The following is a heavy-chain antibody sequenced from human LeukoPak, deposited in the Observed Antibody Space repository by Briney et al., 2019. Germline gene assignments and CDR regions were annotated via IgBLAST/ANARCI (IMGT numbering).Heavy chain of an antibody. Sequence: PSETLSLTCTVSGGSISSYYWSWIRQPPGKGLEWIGYIYYSGSTNYNPSLKSRVTISVDTSKNQFSLKLSSVTAADTAVYYCARAPYDSSGLDYWGQGTLVTVSS. J-gene: IGHJ4*02. CDR3: ARAPYDSSGLDY. D-gene: IGHD3-22*01. V-gene: IGHV4-59*08. CDR2: IYYSGST. CDR1: GGSISSYY.